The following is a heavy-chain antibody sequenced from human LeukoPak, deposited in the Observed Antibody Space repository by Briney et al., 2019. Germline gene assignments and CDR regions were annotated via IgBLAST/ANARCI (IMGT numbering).Heavy chain of an antibody. V-gene: IGHV1-2*06. CDR2: INPNSGGT. J-gene: IGHJ4*02. Sequence: ASVKVSFKASGYTFTGYYMHWVRQAPGQGLEWMGRINPNSGGTNCAQKFQGRGTMTRDTSISTAYMELSRLRSDDTAVYYCAREGSSSDFDYWGQGTLVTVSS. CDR1: GYTFTGYY. D-gene: IGHD6-6*01. CDR3: AREGSSSDFDY.